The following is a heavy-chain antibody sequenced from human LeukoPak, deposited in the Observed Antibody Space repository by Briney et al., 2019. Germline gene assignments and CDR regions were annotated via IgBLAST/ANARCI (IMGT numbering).Heavy chain of an antibody. J-gene: IGHJ4*02. CDR3: ARERGRNGDYDY. CDR1: GFTFSRYW. Sequence: GGSLRLSCAASGFTFSRYWMHWVRQAPGKGMEYVSAISNDGGSPYYANSVKGRFTISRDNSKNTLYLQMGNLRTEDTAVYYCARERGRNGDYDYWGQGTLVTVSS. V-gene: IGHV3-64*01. D-gene: IGHD1-1*01. CDR2: ISNDGGSP.